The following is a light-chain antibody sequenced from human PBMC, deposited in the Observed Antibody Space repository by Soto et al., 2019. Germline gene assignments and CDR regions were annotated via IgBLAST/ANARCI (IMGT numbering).Light chain of an antibody. CDR1: QSVGTK. J-gene: IGKJ5*01. V-gene: IGKV3-15*01. CDR2: RAS. CDR3: QQYNSWPIT. Sequence: IVMTQSPATLSVSPGERATLSCRASQSVGTKLAWYQQKPGQGPRLLVYRASTRTLGIPARFSGSESGTEFTLTISSLQSEDFAVYYCQQYNSWPITFGQGTRLEIK.